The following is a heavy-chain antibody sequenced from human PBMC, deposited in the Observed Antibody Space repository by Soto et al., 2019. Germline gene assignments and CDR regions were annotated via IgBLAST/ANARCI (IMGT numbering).Heavy chain of an antibody. CDR2: INADNGNT. V-gene: IGHV1-3*01. CDR3: AGPPELTRIYYYYGMDV. D-gene: IGHD1-7*01. J-gene: IGHJ6*02. Sequence: ASVKVSCKASGYTFTSYAMHWVRQAPGQRLEWMGWINADNGNTDYSQKFQGRVTMTRDTSMSTAYMELSSLRSEDTAVYYCAGPPELTRIYYYYGMDVWGQGTTVTVSS. CDR1: GYTFTSYA.